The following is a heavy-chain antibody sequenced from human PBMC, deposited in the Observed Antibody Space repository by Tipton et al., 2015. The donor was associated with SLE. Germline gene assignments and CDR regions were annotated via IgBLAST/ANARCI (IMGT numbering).Heavy chain of an antibody. CDR1: GFTFSSYW. CDR3: ARVDSSGYGNYRFDS. CDR2: IKPEGSET. Sequence: SLRLSCAASGFTFSSYWMSWVRQAPEKGLEWVANIKPEGSETYYVDSVKGRFTISRDNAKNSLYLQMNSLRVEDTAVYYCARVDSSGYGNYRFDSWGQGTLVTVSS. D-gene: IGHD6-19*01. V-gene: IGHV3-7*01. J-gene: IGHJ5*01.